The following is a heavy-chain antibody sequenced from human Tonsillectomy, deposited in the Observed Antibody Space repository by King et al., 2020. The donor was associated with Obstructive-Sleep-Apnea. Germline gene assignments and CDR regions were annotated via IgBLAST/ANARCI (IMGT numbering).Heavy chain of an antibody. D-gene: IGHD2-21*02. J-gene: IGHJ4*02. CDR1: EFTFANYG. Sequence: VQLVESGGGLVQPGGSLRLSCAASEFTFANYGMGWVRQAPGKGLEWVSSISDSGSSTYYAGPVRGRFTISRDNSKKPLFLQMNSLRADDTAVYYCAKDDGTYCGGDCQPPLDYWGQGTLVTVSS. V-gene: IGHV3-23*04. CDR2: ISDSGSST. CDR3: AKDDGTYCGGDCQPPLDY.